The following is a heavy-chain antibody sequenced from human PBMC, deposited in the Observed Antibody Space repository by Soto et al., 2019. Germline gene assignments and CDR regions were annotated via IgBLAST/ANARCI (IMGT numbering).Heavy chain of an antibody. V-gene: IGHV2-5*01. D-gene: IGHD3-22*01. Sequence: SGPTLVNPTQTLTLTCTFSGFSLSTSGVGVGWIRQPPGKALEWLALIYWNDDKRYSPSLKSRLTITKDTSKNQVVLTMTNMDPVDTATYYCAHSTVYYYDSSGYYYPVDYWGQGTLVTVSS. CDR2: IYWNDDK. J-gene: IGHJ4*02. CDR3: AHSTVYYYDSSGYYYPVDY. CDR1: GFSLSTSGVG.